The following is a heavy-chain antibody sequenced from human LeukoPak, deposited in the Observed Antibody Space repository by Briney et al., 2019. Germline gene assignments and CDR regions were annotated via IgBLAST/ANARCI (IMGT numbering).Heavy chain of an antibody. V-gene: IGHV3-30*04. J-gene: IGHJ6*02. CDR3: AREAALPCSSTSCYIYYGMDV. CDR1: GFTFSSYA. Sequence: PGGSLRLSCAASGFTFSSYAMHWVRQAPGKGLEWVAVISYDGSNKYYADSVKGRFTISRDNSKNTLYLQMNGLRAEDTAVYYCAREAALPCSSTSCYIYYGMDVWGQGTTVTVSS. CDR2: ISYDGSNK. D-gene: IGHD2-2*02.